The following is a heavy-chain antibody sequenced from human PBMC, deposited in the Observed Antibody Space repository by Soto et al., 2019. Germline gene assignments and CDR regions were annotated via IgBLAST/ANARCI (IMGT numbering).Heavy chain of an antibody. V-gene: IGHV4-30-4*01. CDR2: VYYSGST. CDR3: ARAYRPPRHYGLDV. Sequence: PLETQSLTCTVSGGSIRRGYCYWTWIRQPPEKGLEWIGYVYYSGSTYYNPSLKSRPIISVDPSKNQFSLTLSSVTAADTAVYYCARAYRPPRHYGLDVWGQGTTVTVSS. J-gene: IGHJ6*02. CDR1: GGSIRRGYCY. D-gene: IGHD3-16*02.